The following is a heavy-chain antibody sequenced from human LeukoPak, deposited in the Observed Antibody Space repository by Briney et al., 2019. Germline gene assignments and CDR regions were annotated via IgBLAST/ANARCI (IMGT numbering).Heavy chain of an antibody. CDR3: ARSSGTTGYPFDY. CDR2: INPNSGGT. V-gene: IGHV1-2*02. D-gene: IGHD1-26*01. CDR1: GYTFTGYY. J-gene: IGHJ4*02. Sequence: ASVKVSCKASGYTFTGYYVHWVRQAPGQELEWMGWINPNSGGTNYAQKFQGRVTMTRDTSISTAYMELSRLRSDDTAVYYCARSSGTTGYPFDYWGQGTLVTVSS.